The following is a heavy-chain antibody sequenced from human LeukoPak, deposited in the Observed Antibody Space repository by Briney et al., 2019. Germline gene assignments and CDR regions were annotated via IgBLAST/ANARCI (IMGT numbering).Heavy chain of an antibody. CDR3: AREATSSSGWYIDY. D-gene: IGHD6-25*01. V-gene: IGHV3-48*01. CDR2: ISSGGGTV. CDR1: GFTFSSYG. Sequence: GGSLRLSCDASGFTFSSYGMNWVRRAPGKGLEWVSYISSGGGTVYYADSVKGRFTISRDNSKNTVYLQMNSLRAGDTAVYYCAREATSSSGWYIDYWGQGTLVTVSS. J-gene: IGHJ4*02.